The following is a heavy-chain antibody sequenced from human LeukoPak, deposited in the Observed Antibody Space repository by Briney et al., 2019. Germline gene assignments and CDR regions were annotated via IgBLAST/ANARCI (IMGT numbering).Heavy chain of an antibody. CDR1: GFTVSSNY. J-gene: IGHJ3*02. CDR3: ARSIYASGSFYTFDI. V-gene: IGHV3-53*01. CDR2: IYSGGST. D-gene: IGHD3-10*01. Sequence: PGGSLRLSCAASGFTVSSNYMNWVRQAPGKGLEWVSVIYSGGSTNYADSVKGRFTISRDNSRSTLYLQMNTLRAEDTAVYYCARSIYASGSFYTFDIWGQGTMVTVSS.